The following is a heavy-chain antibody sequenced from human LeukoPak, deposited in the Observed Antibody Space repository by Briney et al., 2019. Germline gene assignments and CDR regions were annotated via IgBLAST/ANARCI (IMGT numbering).Heavy chain of an antibody. J-gene: IGHJ4*02. V-gene: IGHV3-48*02. Sequence: PSETLSLTCAVYGGSFSGYYWSWVRQAPGKELEWASYISSSSTTIYYADSVKGRFTISRDNAKNSLYLQMNSLRDEDTAVYYCATRYCSVGICYLNYWGQGTLVTVSS. CDR3: ATRYCSVGICYLNY. D-gene: IGHD2-15*01. CDR2: ISSSSTTI. CDR1: GGSFSGYY.